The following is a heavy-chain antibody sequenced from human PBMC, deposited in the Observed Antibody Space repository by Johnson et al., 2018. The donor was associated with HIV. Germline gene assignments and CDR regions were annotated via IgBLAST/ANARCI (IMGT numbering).Heavy chain of an antibody. D-gene: IGHD6-13*01. V-gene: IGHV3-33*08. CDR2: IRYDGSNK. Sequence: VQLVESGGDLVKPGRSLRLSCAASGFTFSSYGMHWVRQAPGKGLEWVAFIRYDGSNKYYADSVKCRFTISRDNAKNSLYLQMNSLRAEDTAVYYCAREKGAKGSSPSAFDIWGQGTMVTVSS. CDR1: GFTFSSYG. J-gene: IGHJ3*02. CDR3: AREKGAKGSSPSAFDI.